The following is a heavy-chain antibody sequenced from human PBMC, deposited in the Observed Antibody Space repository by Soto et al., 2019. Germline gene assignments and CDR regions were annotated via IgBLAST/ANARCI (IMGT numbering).Heavy chain of an antibody. CDR3: ARPRSMSSSGFDI. CDR1: GYPFSRHW. CDR2: ISPDGTVT. Sequence: EVQLVESGGGLVQPGGSLRISCAASGYPFSRHWIHWVRQAPGQGPVGVSRISPDGTVTDYADFVEGRFTISRDNAQNTLYLQMCSLRAEDTAVYYCARPRSMSSSGFDIWGQGTMVIVSS. J-gene: IGHJ3*02. V-gene: IGHV3-74*01. D-gene: IGHD1-26*01.